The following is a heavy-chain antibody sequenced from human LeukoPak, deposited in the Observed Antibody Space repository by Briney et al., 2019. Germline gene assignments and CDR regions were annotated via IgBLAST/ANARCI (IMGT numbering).Heavy chain of an antibody. CDR1: GFTFSSYW. CDR2: IKQDGSEK. Sequence: PGGSLRLSCAASGFTFSSYWMSWVRQAPGKGLEWVANIKQDGSEKYYVDSVKGRFTISRDNAKNSLYLQMNSLRAEDTAVYYCARGLQRRVSYFDYWGQGTLVTVSS. V-gene: IGHV3-7*01. CDR3: ARGLQRRVSYFDY. J-gene: IGHJ4*02. D-gene: IGHD2-2*01.